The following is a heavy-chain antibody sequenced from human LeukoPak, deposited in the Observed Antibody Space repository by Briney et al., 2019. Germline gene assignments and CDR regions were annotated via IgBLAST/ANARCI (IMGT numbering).Heavy chain of an antibody. Sequence: GGSLRLSCAASGFTFSSYAMSWVRQAPEKGLEWVSAISGSGGSTYYADSVKGRFTISRDNSKNTLYLQMKSLRAEDTAVYYCAKDRSSSIVVEDWGQGTLVTVSS. CDR3: AKDRSSSIVVED. CDR2: ISGSGGST. D-gene: IGHD3-22*01. CDR1: GFTFSSYA. J-gene: IGHJ4*02. V-gene: IGHV3-23*01.